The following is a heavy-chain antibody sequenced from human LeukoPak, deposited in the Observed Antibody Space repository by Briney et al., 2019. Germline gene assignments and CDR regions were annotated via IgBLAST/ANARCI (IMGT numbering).Heavy chain of an antibody. V-gene: IGHV4-31*11. CDR1: GGSFSGYY. CDR3: ARVSHYYDSSGFSRCFDY. D-gene: IGHD3-22*01. Sequence: PSETLSLTCAVYGGSFSGYYWSWIRQHPGKGLEWIGYIYYSGSTYYNPSLKSRVTISVDTSKNQFSLKLSSVTAADTAVYYCARVSHYYDSSGFSRCFDYWGQGTLVTVSS. CDR2: IYYSGST. J-gene: IGHJ4*02.